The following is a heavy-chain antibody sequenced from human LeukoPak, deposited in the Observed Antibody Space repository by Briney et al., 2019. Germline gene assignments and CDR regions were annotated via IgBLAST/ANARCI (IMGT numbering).Heavy chain of an antibody. D-gene: IGHD4-17*01. J-gene: IGHJ2*01. CDR3: ARSSTTMTTRYFDL. V-gene: IGHV3-21*04. CDR1: GFTFSSYS. CDR2: ISSSSSYI. Sequence: GGSLRLSCAASGFTFSSYSMNWVRQAPGKGLEWVSSISSSSSYIYYADSVKGRFTISRDNAKNSVYLQMNSLSPEDTAFYYCARSSTTMTTRYFDLWGRGTLVTVSS.